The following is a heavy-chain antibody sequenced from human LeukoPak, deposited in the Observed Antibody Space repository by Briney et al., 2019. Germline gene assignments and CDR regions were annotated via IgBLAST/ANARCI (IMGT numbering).Heavy chain of an antibody. J-gene: IGHJ4*02. CDR2: ISSSGSTI. D-gene: IGHD3-10*02. CDR3: ATYVRGDFDY. Sequence: GGSLRLSCAASGFTVSSNYMSWIRQAPGKGLEWVSYISSSGSTIYYADSVKGRFTISRDNSKNTLYLQLSSLRADDTAVYYCATYVRGDFDYWGQGTLVTVSS. V-gene: IGHV3-11*01. CDR1: GFTVSSNY.